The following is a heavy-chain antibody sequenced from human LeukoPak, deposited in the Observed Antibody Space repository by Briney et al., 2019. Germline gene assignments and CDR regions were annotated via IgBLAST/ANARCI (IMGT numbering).Heavy chain of an antibody. V-gene: IGHV4-34*01. CDR1: GGSFSGYY. CDR2: INHSGST. CDR3: ARGFIARAEVPAAMYSSSGFDY. J-gene: IGHJ4*02. Sequence: SETLSLTCAVYGGSFSGYYWSWIRQPPGKGLEWIGEINHSGSTNYNPSLKSRVTISVDTSKNQFSLKLSSVTAADTAVYYCARGFIARAEVPAAMYSSSGFDYWGQGTLVTVSS. D-gene: IGHD2-2*01.